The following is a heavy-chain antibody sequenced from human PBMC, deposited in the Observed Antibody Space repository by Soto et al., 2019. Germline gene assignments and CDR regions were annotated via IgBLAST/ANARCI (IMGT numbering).Heavy chain of an antibody. Sequence: SETLSLTCAVYGGSFSGYYWSWIRQPPGKGLEWIGEINHSGSTNYNPSLKSRVTISVDTSKNQFSLKLSSVAAADTAVYYCASQYSSSWYYFDYWGQGTLVTVSS. D-gene: IGHD6-13*01. CDR2: INHSGST. CDR3: ASQYSSSWYYFDY. V-gene: IGHV4-34*01. CDR1: GGSFSGYY. J-gene: IGHJ4*02.